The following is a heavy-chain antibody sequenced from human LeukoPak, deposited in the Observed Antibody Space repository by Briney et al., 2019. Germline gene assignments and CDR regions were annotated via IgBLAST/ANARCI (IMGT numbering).Heavy chain of an antibody. D-gene: IGHD2-15*01. V-gene: IGHV4-39*07. J-gene: IGHJ6*03. CDR1: GGSISSSSYY. Sequence: SETLSLTCTVSGGSISSSSYYWAWIRQPPGKGLEWIGSIHYSGSTYYNPSLQSRVTISIDTSKNQFSLKLRFVTAADTAVYYCARVRCSGGSCYHYYYMDVWGKGTTVTVSS. CDR3: ARVRCSGGSCYHYYYMDV. CDR2: IHYSGST.